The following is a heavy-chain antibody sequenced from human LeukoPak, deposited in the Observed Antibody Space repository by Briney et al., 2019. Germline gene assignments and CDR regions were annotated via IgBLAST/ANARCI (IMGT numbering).Heavy chain of an antibody. D-gene: IGHD2-15*01. CDR2: VYYSGST. CDR1: GASLNSGGYY. V-gene: IGHV4-61*08. J-gene: IGHJ2*01. Sequence: SETLSLTCTVSGASLNSGGYYWNWIRQPPGKEPEWIGYVYYSGSTNYNRSLKSRVTISVDTSKNQFSLKLTSVTAADTAVYYCAREGWDLWGRGTLVTVSS. CDR3: AREGWDL.